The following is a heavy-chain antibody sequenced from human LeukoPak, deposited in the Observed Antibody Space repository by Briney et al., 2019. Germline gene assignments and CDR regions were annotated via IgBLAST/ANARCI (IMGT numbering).Heavy chain of an antibody. CDR3: ARDPRGGDWFDP. CDR1: GYTFTGYY. V-gene: IGHV1-2*06. D-gene: IGHD3-16*01. CDR2: INPNSGGT. Sequence: ASVKVSCKASGYTFTGYYMHWVRQAPGQGLEWMGRINPNSGGTNYAQKFQGRVTMTRDTSISTAYMELSRLRSDDTAVYYCARDPRGGDWFDPWGQGTLVTVSS. J-gene: IGHJ5*02.